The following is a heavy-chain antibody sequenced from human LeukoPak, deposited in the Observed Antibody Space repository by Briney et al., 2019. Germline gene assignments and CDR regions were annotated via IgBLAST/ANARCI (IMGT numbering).Heavy chain of an antibody. CDR2: ISHDGANK. D-gene: IGHD6-19*01. V-gene: IGHV3-30-3*01. J-gene: IGHJ4*02. CDR1: QFVFNIYA. Sequence: GRSLRLSCAASQFVFNIYAMHWVRQAPGKGLEWVAVISHDGANKYYADSVKGRFTISRDNSKNTLYLQMNSLRAEDTAVYYCAKDPQWLATLDYWGQGTLVTVSS. CDR3: AKDPQWLATLDY.